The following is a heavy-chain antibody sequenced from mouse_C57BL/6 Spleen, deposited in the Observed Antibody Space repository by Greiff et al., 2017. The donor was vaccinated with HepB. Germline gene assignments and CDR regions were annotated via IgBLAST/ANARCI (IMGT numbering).Heavy chain of an antibody. CDR3: ARNGNYYGSSGFDY. Sequence: VKLVESGPGLVAPSQSLSITCTVSGFSLTSYAISWVRQPPGKGLEWLGVIWTGGGTNYNSALKSRLSISKDNSKSQVFLKMNSLQTDDTARYYCARNGNYYGSSGFDYWGQGTTLTVSS. J-gene: IGHJ2*01. D-gene: IGHD1-1*01. CDR2: IWTGGGT. CDR1: GFSLTSYA. V-gene: IGHV2-9-1*01.